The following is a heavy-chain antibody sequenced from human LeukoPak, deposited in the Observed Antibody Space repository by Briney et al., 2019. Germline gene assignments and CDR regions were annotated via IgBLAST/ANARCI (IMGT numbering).Heavy chain of an antibody. CDR2: IIPILGIA. Sequence: SVKVSCKASEGTFSSYAISWVRQAPGQGLEWMGRIIPILGIANYAQKFQGRVTITADKSTSTAYMELSSLRSEDTAVYYCARSKALGATSHFGYWGQGTLVTVSS. V-gene: IGHV1-69*04. CDR1: EGTFSSYA. J-gene: IGHJ4*02. D-gene: IGHD1-26*01. CDR3: ARSKALGATSHFGY.